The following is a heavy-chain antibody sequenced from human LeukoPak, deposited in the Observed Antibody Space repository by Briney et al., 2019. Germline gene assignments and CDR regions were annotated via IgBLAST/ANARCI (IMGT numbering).Heavy chain of an antibody. CDR3: TSVEYGSGSYYSDY. CDR2: IKSKTDGGTT. D-gene: IGHD3-10*01. J-gene: IGHJ4*02. V-gene: IGHV3-15*01. Sequence: GGSLRLSCAASGFAFSNAWMSWVRQAPGKGLEWVGRIKSKTDGGTTDYAAPVKGRFTISRDDSKNTLYLQMNSLKTEDTAVYYCTSVEYGSGSYYSDYWGQGTLVTVSS. CDR1: GFAFSNAW.